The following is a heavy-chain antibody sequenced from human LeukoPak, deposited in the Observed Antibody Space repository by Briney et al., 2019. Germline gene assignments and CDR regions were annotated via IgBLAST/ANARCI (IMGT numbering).Heavy chain of an antibody. CDR2: ISSSSSYI. CDR3: ARDIRSSWGLLWYFDL. D-gene: IGHD1-26*01. Sequence: TGGSLRLSCAASGFTFSSYEMNWVRQAPGKGLEWVSSISSSSSYIYYADSVKGRFTISRDNAKNSLYLQMNSLRADDTAVYYCARDIRSSWGLLWYFDLWGRGTLVTVSS. CDR1: GFTFSSYE. J-gene: IGHJ2*01. V-gene: IGHV3-21*01.